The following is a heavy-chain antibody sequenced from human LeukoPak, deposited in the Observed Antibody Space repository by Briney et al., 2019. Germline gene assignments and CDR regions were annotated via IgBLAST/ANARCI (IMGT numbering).Heavy chain of an antibody. CDR2: IRYDGSNK. Sequence: GGSLRLSCAASGFTFSSYGMHWVRQAPGKGLEWVAFIRYDGSNKYYADSVKGRFTISRDNAKNSLYLQMNSLRAEDTAVYYCARDRVTMVRGIRYYYGMDVWGQGTTVTVSS. J-gene: IGHJ6*02. D-gene: IGHD3-10*01. V-gene: IGHV3-30*02. CDR1: GFTFSSYG. CDR3: ARDRVTMVRGIRYYYGMDV.